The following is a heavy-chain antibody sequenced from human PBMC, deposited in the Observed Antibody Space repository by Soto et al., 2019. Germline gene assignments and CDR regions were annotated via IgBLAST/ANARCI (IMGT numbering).Heavy chain of an antibody. V-gene: IGHV3-74*01. J-gene: IGHJ4*02. CDR3: VCFECGRTAVVTAMEANGY. D-gene: IGHD2-21*02. Sequence: GGSLRLSCAASGFTFSRYWMHWVRQGPGKGLVWVSRVNSDESTTSYADPVKGRFTVSRDNAKNTLYLQMSSLRVEDTALYYCVCFECGRTAVVTAMEANGYWGQGTLVTVSS. CDR1: GFTFSRYW. CDR2: VNSDESTT.